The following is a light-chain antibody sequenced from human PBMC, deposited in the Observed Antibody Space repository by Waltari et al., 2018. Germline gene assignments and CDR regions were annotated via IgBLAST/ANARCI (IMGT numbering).Light chain of an antibody. J-gene: IGLJ3*02. CDR2: EVT. V-gene: IGLV2-8*01. CDR3: CSYTGTYNLGV. CDR1: SSDVGAYDP. Sequence: QSALTQPPSASGSPGPSVTISCTGTSSDVGAYDPVSWYQQHLGEAPKPMIYEVTKRPSGVPDRFSGSKSGNTASLTVSGLQADDEADYYCCSYTGTYNLGVFGGGTKLTVL.